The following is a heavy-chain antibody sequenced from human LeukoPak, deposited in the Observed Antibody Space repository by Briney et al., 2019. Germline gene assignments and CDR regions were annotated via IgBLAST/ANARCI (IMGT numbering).Heavy chain of an antibody. Sequence: PGGSLRLSCAASGFIFSNYVMHWVRQPPGQGLEWVALIWHDGSTKYYADSVKGRFTISRDNSKNTLYLQMNSLRAEDTAVYYCARGWAMVRGVPFDYWGQGTLVTVSS. J-gene: IGHJ4*02. CDR2: IWHDGSTK. V-gene: IGHV3-33*01. CDR3: ARGWAMVRGVPFDY. D-gene: IGHD3-10*01. CDR1: GFIFSNYV.